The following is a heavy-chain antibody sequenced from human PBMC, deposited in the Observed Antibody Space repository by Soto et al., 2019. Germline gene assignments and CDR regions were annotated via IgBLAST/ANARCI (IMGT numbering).Heavy chain of an antibody. D-gene: IGHD3-9*01. CDR2: IGTSSSYT. CDR3: ARDADILTGSDAFDI. V-gene: IGHV3-11*05. CDR1: GFTVSDYC. Sequence: PGGALRLSYAASGFTVSDYCMSWIRQAPGKGLEWVSYIGTSSSYTNYADSVKGRFTISRDNAKNSLYLQMNSLRAEDTAVYYCARDADILTGSDAFDIWGQGTMVTVSS. J-gene: IGHJ3*02.